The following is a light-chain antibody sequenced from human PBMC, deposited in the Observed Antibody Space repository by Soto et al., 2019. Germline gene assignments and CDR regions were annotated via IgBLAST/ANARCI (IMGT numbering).Light chain of an antibody. Sequence: EIVLTQSPGTLSLSPGERATLSCRASQSVTSSYLAWYRQKPGQAPRLLIYGVSSRATGVPDRFSGSGSGTDFTLTISRLEPEDFAVYYCQQYTEWPLTVGQGTKVDIK. CDR2: GVS. V-gene: IGKV3-20*01. CDR1: QSVTSSY. J-gene: IGKJ1*01. CDR3: QQYTEWPLT.